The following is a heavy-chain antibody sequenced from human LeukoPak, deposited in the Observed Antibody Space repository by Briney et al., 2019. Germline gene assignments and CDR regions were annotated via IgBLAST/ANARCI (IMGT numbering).Heavy chain of an antibody. CDR1: GFTFSSYA. J-gene: IGHJ4*02. CDR3: ARDIRSWYFDY. Sequence: PGRSLRLSCAASGFTFSSYAMHWVRQAPGKGLEWVAVISYDGSNKYYADSVKGRFTISRDNSKNTLSLQMNSLRAEDTAMYYCARDIRSWYFDYWGQGTLVTVSS. CDR2: ISYDGSNK. D-gene: IGHD6-13*01. V-gene: IGHV3-30-3*01.